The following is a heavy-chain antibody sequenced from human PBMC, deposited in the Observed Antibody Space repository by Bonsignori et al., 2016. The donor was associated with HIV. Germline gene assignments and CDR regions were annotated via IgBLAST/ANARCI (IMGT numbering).Heavy chain of an antibody. Sequence: WIRQPPGKGLEWIGRMYTSGSTNYNPSLKSRVTMSEDTSKNQFSLKLSSVTAADTAVYYCAVGGGYPFFDIWGQGTMVT. CDR3: AVGGGYPFFDI. D-gene: IGHD5-12*01. V-gene: IGHV4-4*07. J-gene: IGHJ3*02. CDR2: MYTSGST.